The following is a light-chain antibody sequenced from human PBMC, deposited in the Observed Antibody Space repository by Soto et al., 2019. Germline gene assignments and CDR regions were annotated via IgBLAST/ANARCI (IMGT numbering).Light chain of an antibody. V-gene: IGKV1-39*01. Sequence: VNQSPAALAAYIGDRVTITCRASQTIGTYVNWYRQKSGAAPELLVYDASTLQSGVPPRFRGGASGTDFTLTISSLQLDDFATYYCQQSYNTPLTFGQVTNVDIK. CDR1: QTIGTY. CDR2: DAS. CDR3: QQSYNTPLT. J-gene: IGKJ1*01.